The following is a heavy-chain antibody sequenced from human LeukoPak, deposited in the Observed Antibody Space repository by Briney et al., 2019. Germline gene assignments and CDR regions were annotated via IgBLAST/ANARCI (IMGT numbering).Heavy chain of an antibody. V-gene: IGHV4-31*03. J-gene: IGHJ5*02. CDR2: IYYSGST. Sequence: SETLSLTCTVSGGSISSGGYYWSWIPQHPGKGLEWIGYIYYSGSTYYNPSLKSRVTISVDTSKNQFSLKLSSVTAADTAVYYCATLTTVTGWFDPWGQGTLVTVSS. CDR3: ATLTTVTGWFDP. D-gene: IGHD4-11*01. CDR1: GGSISSGGYY.